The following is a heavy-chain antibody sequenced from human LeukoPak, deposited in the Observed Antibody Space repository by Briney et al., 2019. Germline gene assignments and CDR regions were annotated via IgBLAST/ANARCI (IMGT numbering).Heavy chain of an antibody. CDR3: ARDWRYCSSTSCYTDHAFDI. V-gene: IGHV3-53*01. CDR1: GFTVSSNY. CDR2: IYSGGST. Sequence: PGGSLRLSCAASGFTVSSNYMSWVRQAPGKGLEWVSVIYSGGSTYYADSVKGRFTISRDNSKNTLYLQMNSLRAEDTGVYYCARDWRYCSSTSCYTDHAFDIWGQGTMVTVSS. D-gene: IGHD2-2*02. J-gene: IGHJ3*02.